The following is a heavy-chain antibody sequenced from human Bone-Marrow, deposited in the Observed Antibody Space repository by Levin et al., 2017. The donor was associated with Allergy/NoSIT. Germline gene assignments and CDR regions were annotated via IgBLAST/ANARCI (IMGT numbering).Heavy chain of an antibody. J-gene: IGHJ4*02. V-gene: IGHV3-20*04. CDR3: ARDLGRYSSSWHFDY. Sequence: GESLKISCAASGFTFDDYGMSWVRQAPGKGLEWVSGINWNGGSTGYADSVKGRFTISRDNAKNSLYLQMNSLRAEDTALYYCARDLGRYSSSWHFDYWGQGTLVTVSS. CDR1: GFTFDDYG. CDR2: INWNGGST. D-gene: IGHD6-13*01.